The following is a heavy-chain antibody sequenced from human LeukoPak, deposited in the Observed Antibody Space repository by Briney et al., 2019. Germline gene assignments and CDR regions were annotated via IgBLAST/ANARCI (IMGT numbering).Heavy chain of an antibody. CDR2: ITSTSTYI. CDR3: ARDLYGDYDDY. Sequence: AGGSLRLSCVASGFTFSSYSMNWVRQAPGKGVEWVSSITSTSTYIYYADSVKGRFTISRDNAKNSLYLKMNSLRAEDTAVYYCARDLYGDYDDYWGQGTLVTVSS. J-gene: IGHJ4*02. D-gene: IGHD4-17*01. V-gene: IGHV3-21*01. CDR1: GFTFSSYS.